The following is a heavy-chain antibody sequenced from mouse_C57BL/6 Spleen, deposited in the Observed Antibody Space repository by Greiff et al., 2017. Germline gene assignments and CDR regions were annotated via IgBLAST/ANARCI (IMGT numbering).Heavy chain of an antibody. V-gene: IGHV1-26*01. CDR1: GYTFTDYY. Sequence: EVQLQQSGPELVKPGASVKISCKASGYTFTDYYMNWVKQSHGKSLEWIGDINPNNGGTSYNQKFKGKATLTVDKSSSTAYMELRSLTSEDSAVYYCARGWPENYWGQGTTLTVSS. CDR2: INPNNGGT. J-gene: IGHJ2*01. CDR3: ARGWPENY.